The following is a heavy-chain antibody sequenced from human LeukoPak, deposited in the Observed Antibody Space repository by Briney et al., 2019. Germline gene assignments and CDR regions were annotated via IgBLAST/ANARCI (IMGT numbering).Heavy chain of an antibody. CDR2: ISGGGGST. D-gene: IGHD1-26*01. CDR1: GVTFTSYS. V-gene: IGHV3-23*01. Sequence: GGSLRLSCAASGVTFTSYSMNWVRQAPGKGLEWVSTISGGGGSTYYADSVKGRFTISRDNSKNTLYLQVNSLRAEDTAVYYCAKGGKWDVTPFDYWGQGTLVTVSS. CDR3: AKGGKWDVTPFDY. J-gene: IGHJ4*02.